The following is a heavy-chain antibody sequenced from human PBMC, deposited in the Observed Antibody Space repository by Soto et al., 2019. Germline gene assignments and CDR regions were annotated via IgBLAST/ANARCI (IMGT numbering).Heavy chain of an antibody. D-gene: IGHD3-10*01. CDR3: ARGSVVGWFGEFLAPFDY. CDR2: ISSSGSTI. V-gene: IGHV3-11*01. CDR1: GFTFSDYY. Sequence: GGSLRLSCAASGFTFSDYYMSWIRQAPGKGLEWVSYISSSGSTIYYADSVKGRFTISRDNAKNSLYLQMNSLRAEDTAVYYCARGSVVGWFGEFLAPFDYWGQGTLVTVSS. J-gene: IGHJ4*02.